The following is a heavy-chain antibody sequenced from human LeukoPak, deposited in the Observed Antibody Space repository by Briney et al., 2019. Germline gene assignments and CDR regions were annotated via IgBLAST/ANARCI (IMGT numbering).Heavy chain of an antibody. CDR3: AREPYYYDSSGYSHFDY. CDR1: GYTFINNW. CDR2: INPTGTRT. Sequence: GASVKVSCKASGYTFINNWMHWVRQAPGQGLEWIGLINPTGTRTGYAQKFQGRVTMTRDMSTSTDYMELSSLRSEDTAIYYCAREPYYYDSSGYSHFDYWGQGTLVTVSS. D-gene: IGHD3-22*01. J-gene: IGHJ4*02. V-gene: IGHV1-46*01.